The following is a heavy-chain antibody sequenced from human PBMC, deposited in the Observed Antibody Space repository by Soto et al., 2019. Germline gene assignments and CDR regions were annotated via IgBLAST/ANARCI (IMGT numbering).Heavy chain of an antibody. D-gene: IGHD6-6*01. J-gene: IGHJ4*02. CDR2: INSDGSST. V-gene: IGHV3-74*01. CDR3: ASGGSSLNFDS. CDR1: GFTFRSSW. Sequence: LRLSCAASGFTFRSSWMQWVRQAPGKGLVWVSWINSDGSSTSYADSVKGRFTISRDNAKNTLYLQMNSLRAEDTAVYYCASGGSSLNFDSWGQGTLVTVSS.